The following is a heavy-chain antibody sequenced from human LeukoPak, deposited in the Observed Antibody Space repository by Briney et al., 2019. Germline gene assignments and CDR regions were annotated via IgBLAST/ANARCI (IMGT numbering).Heavy chain of an antibody. CDR3: AKSATVTTYYFDH. CDR1: GFTFSSYA. J-gene: IGHJ4*02. V-gene: IGHV3-23*01. Sequence: GGSLRLSCAASGFTFSSYAMGWVRQAPGKGLEWVSAISGSGGTTYYADSVKGRFTISRDDSKNTLYLQMNSLRAEDTAVYYCAKSATVTTYYFDHWGQGTLVTVSS. D-gene: IGHD4-11*01. CDR2: ISGSGGTT.